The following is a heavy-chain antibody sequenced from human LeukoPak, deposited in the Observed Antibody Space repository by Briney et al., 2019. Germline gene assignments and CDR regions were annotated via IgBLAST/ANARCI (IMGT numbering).Heavy chain of an antibody. Sequence: ASVTVSCKASGYTFTSYGISWVRQAPGQGLEWMGWISAYNGNTEYAQKFQGRVTMTIDTFANTAYMALRSLRSDDTAVYYCATSPENYYDSSMDVWGQGTTVTVSS. J-gene: IGHJ6*02. CDR2: ISAYNGNT. V-gene: IGHV1-18*01. D-gene: IGHD3-22*01. CDR1: GYTFTSYG. CDR3: ATSPENYYDSSMDV.